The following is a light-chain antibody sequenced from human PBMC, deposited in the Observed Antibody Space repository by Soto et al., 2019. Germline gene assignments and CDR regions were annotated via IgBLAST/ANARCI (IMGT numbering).Light chain of an antibody. Sequence: QSVLTQPPSVSGAPGQRVTISCTGSSSNIGAGFDVHWYQQLPGTAPKLLIYGNSNRPSGVPDRFSGSKSGTSASLAITGLQAEDEADYCCQSYDSSLSGYVVFGDGTKVTVL. CDR2: GNS. CDR3: QSYDSSLSGYVV. CDR1: SSNIGAGFD. V-gene: IGLV1-40*01. J-gene: IGLJ2*01.